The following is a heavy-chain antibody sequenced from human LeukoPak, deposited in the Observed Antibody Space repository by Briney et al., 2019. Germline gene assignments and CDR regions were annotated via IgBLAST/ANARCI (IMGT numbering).Heavy chain of an antibody. Sequence: PGGSLRLSCAASGFTFSSYSMNWVRQAPGKGLEWVSPISSSSSYIHYADLVKGRFTISRDNAKNSLYLQMNSLRAEDTAVYFCARALPAYVEPIYYFDYWGQGTLVTVSS. J-gene: IGHJ4*02. V-gene: IGHV3-21*01. CDR3: ARALPAYVEPIYYFDY. D-gene: IGHD3-10*02. CDR2: ISSSSSYI. CDR1: GFTFSSYS.